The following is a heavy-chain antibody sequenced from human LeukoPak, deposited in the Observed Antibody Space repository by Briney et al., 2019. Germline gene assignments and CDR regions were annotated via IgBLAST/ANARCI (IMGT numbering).Heavy chain of an antibody. V-gene: IGHV3-48*02. CDR2: ISSSSRNT. Sequence: GGSLRLSCAPAGFTFSSFNMNWVRQAPGKGVEWVSYISSSSRNTYYVDSVKGRFTISRENAKNSLYLQMNSLGDEDTAVYYCARDGRFDYWGQGTLVTVSS. D-gene: IGHD1-26*01. CDR3: ARDGRFDY. CDR1: GFTFSSFN. J-gene: IGHJ4*02.